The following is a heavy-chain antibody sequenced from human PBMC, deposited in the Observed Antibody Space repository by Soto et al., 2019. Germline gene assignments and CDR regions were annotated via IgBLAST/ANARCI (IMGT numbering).Heavy chain of an antibody. J-gene: IGHJ6*02. CDR1: GYIFTTYW. V-gene: IGHV5-51*01. CDR2: IYPGDSDT. Sequence: PGESLKISCNGSGYIFTTYWIGWVRQMPGKGLEWMGIIYPGDSDTRYSPSFQGHVTISADKSISTAYLQWSSLKASDTDMYYCERHSSSPGDSYYHGMDVWGQGTTVTVSS. CDR3: ERHSSSPGDSYYHGMDV. D-gene: IGHD6-6*01.